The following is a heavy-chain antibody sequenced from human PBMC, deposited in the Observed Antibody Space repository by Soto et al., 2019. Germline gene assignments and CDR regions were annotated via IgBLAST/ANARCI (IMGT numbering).Heavy chain of an antibody. J-gene: IGHJ4*02. Sequence: GGSLRLSCAASGFPFGDFGMHWLRQAPGKGLEWVAVISHDGSDKFYADSVKARFTISRDNSKNTLYLQMSGLRAEDTAVYYCCKSPDFFCRSANCYTYYFDSWSQGTLVTVSS. D-gene: IGHD2-2*02. V-gene: IGHV3-30*03. CDR2: ISHDGSDK. CDR1: GFPFGDFG. CDR3: CKSPDFFCRSANCYTYYFDS.